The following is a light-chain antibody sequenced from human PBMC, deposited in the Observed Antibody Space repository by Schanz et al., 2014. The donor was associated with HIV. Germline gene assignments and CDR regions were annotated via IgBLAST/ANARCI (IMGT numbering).Light chain of an antibody. V-gene: IGLV2-11*01. CDR3: CSYAGSSTVV. CDR2: DVT. CDR1: SSDVGGYDL. J-gene: IGLJ2*01. Sequence: QSALTQPRSVSGSPGQSVTISCSGTSSDVGGYDLVSWYQHHPGKAPKLLILDVTKRASGVPARFSGSKSGNTASLTISGLQAEDEADYYCCSYAGSSTVVFGGGTKLTVL.